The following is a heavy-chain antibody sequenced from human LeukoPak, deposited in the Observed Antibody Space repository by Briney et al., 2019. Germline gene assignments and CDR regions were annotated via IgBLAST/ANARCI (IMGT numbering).Heavy chain of an antibody. CDR3: TRQASVVRGVIIPWFDP. J-gene: IGHJ5*02. CDR2: INYSASP. Sequence: PSETPSLTCTVPGDSIRSSSYSWGWIRPPPGKGLEWRGTINYSASPYSNSSLQRRVTLSLDTSKNQVSLKLSSVTAADTAVYYWTRQASVVRGVIIPWFDPWGRGTLVTASS. CDR1: GDSIRSSSYS. D-gene: IGHD3-10*01. V-gene: IGHV4-39*01.